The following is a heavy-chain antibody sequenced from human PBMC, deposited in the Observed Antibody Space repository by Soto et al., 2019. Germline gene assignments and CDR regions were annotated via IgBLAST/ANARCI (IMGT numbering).Heavy chain of an antibody. CDR1: GFTFSSYA. D-gene: IGHD3-10*01. CDR2: LSDNGGST. Sequence: PGGSLRLSCAASGFTFSSYAMSWVRQAPGKGLEWVSTLSDNGGSTYYADSVKGRFTISRDNSKNTLYLQMNSLRAEGTAVYFCAKNIITEARRGSGSLWGSFLSLEIRHPSCAMHVRGQGTTVTVSS. J-gene: IGHJ6*02. CDR3: AKNIITEARRGSGSLWGSFLSLEIRHPSCAMHV. V-gene: IGHV3-23*01.